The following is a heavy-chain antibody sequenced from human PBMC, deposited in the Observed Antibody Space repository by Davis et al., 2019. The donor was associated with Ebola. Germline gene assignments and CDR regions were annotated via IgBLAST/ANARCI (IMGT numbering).Heavy chain of an antibody. D-gene: IGHD6-13*01. J-gene: IGHJ5*02. Sequence: ASVMVSCKASRYTSTSYGISSARQAPGQGLEWMGWISAYNGNTNYAQKLQGRVTMTTDTCTSTAYMELRSLRSDDADVYYCARPIAAQEWFDPWGQGTLVTVSS. V-gene: IGHV1-18*01. CDR3: ARPIAAQEWFDP. CDR1: RYTSTSYG. CDR2: ISAYNGNT.